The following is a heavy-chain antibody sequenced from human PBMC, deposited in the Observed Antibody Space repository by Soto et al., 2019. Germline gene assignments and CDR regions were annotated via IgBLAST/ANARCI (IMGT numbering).Heavy chain of an antibody. CDR1: GYPFTIYA. Sequence: ASVKVSCKASGYPFTIYAIHWVRQAPGQSLEWMGWINPGNGDTKYSQIFQGRVTITWDTSARTAYMDLSSLISEDTADYYCARDSSSSRSFDYWGQGARVTVYS. V-gene: IGHV1-3*01. CDR2: INPGNGDT. J-gene: IGHJ4*02. CDR3: ARDSSSSRSFDY. D-gene: IGHD6-6*01.